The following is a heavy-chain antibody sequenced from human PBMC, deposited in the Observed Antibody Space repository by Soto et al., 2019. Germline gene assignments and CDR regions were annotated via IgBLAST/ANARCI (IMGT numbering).Heavy chain of an antibody. CDR2: IWYDGSNK. CDR1: GFTFSSYG. V-gene: IGHV3-33*01. Sequence: QVQLVESGGGVVQPGRSLRLSCAASGFTFSSYGMHWVRQAPGKGLEWLAGIWYDGSNKYYADSVKGRFTISRDNSKNTLFLQMNSLRAEDTAVYYCARDLGYCSSNNCYTVGGGLDPCGQGTLVTVSS. D-gene: IGHD2-2*02. CDR3: ARDLGYCSSNNCYTVGGGLDP. J-gene: IGHJ5*02.